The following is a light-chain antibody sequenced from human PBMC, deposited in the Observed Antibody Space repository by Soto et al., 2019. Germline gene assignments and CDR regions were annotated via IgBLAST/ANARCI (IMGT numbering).Light chain of an antibody. J-gene: IGLJ1*01. V-gene: IGLV2-14*01. Sequence: QSALTQPASVSGSPGQSITISCTGTSSDVGGYNYVSWYQQHPGKAPKLMIYDVSNRPSGVSNRFSGSKSGNTASLTISGLQAEDEAHYYCSSYTSSSTLYVFGTGTKVT. CDR2: DVS. CDR3: SSYTSSSTLYV. CDR1: SSDVGGYNY.